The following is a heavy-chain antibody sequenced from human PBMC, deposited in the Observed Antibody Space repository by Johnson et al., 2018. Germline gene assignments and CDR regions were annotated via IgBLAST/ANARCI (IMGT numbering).Heavy chain of an antibody. V-gene: IGHV3-7*01. CDR1: GFTFSNYW. CDR2: ISKDGREK. CDR3: AGSTGWFLGGS. Sequence: VQLVQSGGGLVQPGGSLKLSCAASGFTFSNYWMNWFRQAPGKGLEWVAHISKDGREKNYVDSVKGRFTVSRDKSKNTLSLQMNSLRAEDTAGYYGAGSTGWFLGGSWGQGTLVTVSS. D-gene: IGHD6-19*01. J-gene: IGHJ5*02.